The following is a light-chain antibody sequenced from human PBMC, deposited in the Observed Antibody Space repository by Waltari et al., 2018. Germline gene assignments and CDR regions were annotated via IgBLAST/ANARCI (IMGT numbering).Light chain of an antibody. J-gene: IGKJ1*01. CDR3: QKYVRLPAT. CDR1: QSVSRA. Sequence: IVLTQTPGTLSLSPGETAPLSCRASQSVSRALAWYQQKPGQAPRLLIYDASTRATGTPDRFSGSGSGTDFSLTISRLEPEDFAVYYCQKYVRLPATFGQGTKVEIK. CDR2: DAS. V-gene: IGKV3-20*01.